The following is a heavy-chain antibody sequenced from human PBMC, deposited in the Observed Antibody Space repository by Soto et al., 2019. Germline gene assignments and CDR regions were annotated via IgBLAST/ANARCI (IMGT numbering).Heavy chain of an antibody. Sequence: SETLSLTCSVSGDSVSSAGHYWSWIRQPPGKGLEWLGYIFYTGTTNYNPSLKSRVTTSLNTSKNHVFLKLSSVTAADTAVYYCARDRGDGYPFWFDYWGQGSLVTVSS. V-gene: IGHV4-61*03. J-gene: IGHJ4*02. CDR1: GDSVSSAGHY. CDR3: ARDRGDGYPFWFDY. D-gene: IGHD3-10*01. CDR2: IFYTGTT.